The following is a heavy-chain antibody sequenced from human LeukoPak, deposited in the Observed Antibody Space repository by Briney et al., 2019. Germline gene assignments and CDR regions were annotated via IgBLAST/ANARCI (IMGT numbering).Heavy chain of an antibody. J-gene: IGHJ6*02. CDR1: GYTFTSYD. CDR2: MSPNSGNT. V-gene: IGHV1-8*01. Sequence: ASVKVSCKASGYTFTSYDINWVRQATGQGLEWMGWMSPNSGNTGYAQKFQGRVTMTRNTSISTAYMELSSLRSEDTAVYYCARGNPFGVVSVTDMDVWGQGTTVTVSS. CDR3: ARGNPFGVVSVTDMDV. D-gene: IGHD3-3*01.